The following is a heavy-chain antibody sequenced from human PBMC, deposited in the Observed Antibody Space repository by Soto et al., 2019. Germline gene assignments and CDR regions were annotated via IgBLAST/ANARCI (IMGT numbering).Heavy chain of an antibody. J-gene: IGHJ6*02. CDR3: TRCGIRYHSIGYYLGIDGMDV. CDR1: GGTFNNYA. Sequence: QVQLVQSGAEVKKPESSVRVSCKASGGTFNNYAITWVRQAPGQGLEWLGGTIPMFGTTNYAEKFQGRVTLTADEPTNTAYMELSSLKSEDTAIYYCTRCGIRYHSIGYYLGIDGMDVWGQGTTVIVSS. D-gene: IGHD3-22*01. V-gene: IGHV1-69*12. CDR2: TIPMFGTT.